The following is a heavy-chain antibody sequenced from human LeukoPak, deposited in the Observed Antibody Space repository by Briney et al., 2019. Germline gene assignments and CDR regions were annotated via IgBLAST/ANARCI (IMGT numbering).Heavy chain of an antibody. Sequence: PGESLKISCKGSGYSFTSYWIGWVRQMPGKGLEWMGIIYPGDSDTRYSPSFQGQVTISADKSISTAYLQWSSLKASDTAMYYCARRPYYYDSSGYYLKIAVDAFDIWSQGTMVTVSS. CDR3: ARRPYYYDSSGYYLKIAVDAFDI. CDR1: GYSFTSYW. J-gene: IGHJ3*02. D-gene: IGHD3-22*01. CDR2: IYPGDSDT. V-gene: IGHV5-51*01.